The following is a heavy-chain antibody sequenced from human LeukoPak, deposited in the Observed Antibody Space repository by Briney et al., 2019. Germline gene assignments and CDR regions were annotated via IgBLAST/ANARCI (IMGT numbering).Heavy chain of an antibody. Sequence: SETLSLTCTVSGGSISTYYWCWVRQPPGKGLEWIRNIYYSENTNYHPSLNSRVTISADTSKNQFSLKLSSVTAADTAVYYCASGSYYCDYWGQGTLVTVSS. J-gene: IGHJ4*02. D-gene: IGHD1-26*01. V-gene: IGHV4-59*08. CDR2: IYYSENT. CDR3: ASGSYYCDY. CDR1: GGSISTYY.